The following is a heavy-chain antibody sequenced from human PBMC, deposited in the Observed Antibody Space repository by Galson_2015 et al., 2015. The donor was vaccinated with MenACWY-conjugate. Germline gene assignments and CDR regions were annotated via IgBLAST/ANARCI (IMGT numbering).Heavy chain of an antibody. CDR2: ISAHNGNT. D-gene: IGHD3-16*02. Sequence: SGKASGYTLSSYEISWVRQSPGQGLGWMGWISAHNGNTNSAQKHQGRVTMTTDTSTSTAYMELRSLRSADTAVYYCARTHNYYDYVWGSYRLDSWGQGTLVTVSS. J-gene: IGHJ4*02. CDR3: ARTHNYYDYVWGSYRLDS. V-gene: IGHV1-18*01. CDR1: GYTLSSYE.